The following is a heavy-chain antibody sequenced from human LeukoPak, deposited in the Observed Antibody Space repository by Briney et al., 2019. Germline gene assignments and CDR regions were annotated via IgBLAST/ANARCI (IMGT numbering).Heavy chain of an antibody. CDR1: GYTFTSYA. CDR2: INAGNGNT. D-gene: IGHD3-10*01. V-gene: IGHV1-3*01. CDR3: ARVGMVRGVIITGFDY. J-gene: IGHJ4*02. Sequence: ASVTVSCKASGYTFTSYAMHWVRQAPGQRLEWMGWINAGNGNTKYSQKFQGRVTITRDTSASTAYMELSSLRSEDTAVYYCARVGMVRGVIITGFDYWGQGTLVTVSS.